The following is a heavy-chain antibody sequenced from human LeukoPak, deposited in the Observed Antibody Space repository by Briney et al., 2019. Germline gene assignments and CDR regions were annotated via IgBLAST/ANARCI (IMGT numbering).Heavy chain of an antibody. CDR2: IYYSGST. CDR1: GGSISSSSYY. Sequence: SETRSLTCTVSGGSISSSSYYWGWIRQPPGKVLEWIGSIYYSGSTYYNPSLKSRVTISVDTSKNQFSLKLSSVTAADTAVYYCARVGITIFGVVTHNWFDPWGQGTLVTVSS. D-gene: IGHD3-3*01. V-gene: IGHV4-39*07. CDR3: ARVGITIFGVVTHNWFDP. J-gene: IGHJ5*02.